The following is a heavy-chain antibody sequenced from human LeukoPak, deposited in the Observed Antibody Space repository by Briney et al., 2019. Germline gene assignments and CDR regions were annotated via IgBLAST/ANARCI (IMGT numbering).Heavy chain of an antibody. J-gene: IGHJ4*02. CDR2: ISGSGGNT. V-gene: IGHV3-23*01. D-gene: IGHD1-26*01. Sequence: GGSLRLSCAASGFPFSTFAMSWVRQAPGKGLEWVSRISGSGGNTYYADSVKGRFTLSRDNSKNTLYLQMNSLRAEDTALYYCAKGTVYSDHWYDYWGQGTLVTVSS. CDR3: AKGTVYSDHWYDY. CDR1: GFPFSTFA.